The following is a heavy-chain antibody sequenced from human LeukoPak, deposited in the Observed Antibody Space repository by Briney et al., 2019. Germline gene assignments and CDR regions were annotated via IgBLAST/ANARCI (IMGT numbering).Heavy chain of an antibody. CDR3: ARADIVGANDY. Sequence: GGSLRLSCAASGFTFSSYSMNWVRQAPGKGLEWISSISSSSSYIYYADSVKGRFTISRDNAKNSLYLQMNSLRAEDTAVYYCARADIVGANDYWGQGTLVTVSS. J-gene: IGHJ4*02. CDR2: ISSSSSYI. V-gene: IGHV3-21*01. D-gene: IGHD1-26*01. CDR1: GFTFSSYS.